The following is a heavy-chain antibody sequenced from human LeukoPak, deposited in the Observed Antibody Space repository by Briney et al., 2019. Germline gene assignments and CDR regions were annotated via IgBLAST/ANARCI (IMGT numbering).Heavy chain of an antibody. CDR2: ISAYNGNT. V-gene: IGHV1-18*01. Sequence: GASVKVSCKASGYTFTSYGISWLRQAPGQGLEWMGWISAYNGNTNYAQKLQGRVTMTTDTSTSTAYMELRSLRSDDTAVYYCARDVILQYLHYFDYWGQGTLVTVSS. D-gene: IGHD4-11*01. CDR1: GYTFTSYG. J-gene: IGHJ4*02. CDR3: ARDVILQYLHYFDY.